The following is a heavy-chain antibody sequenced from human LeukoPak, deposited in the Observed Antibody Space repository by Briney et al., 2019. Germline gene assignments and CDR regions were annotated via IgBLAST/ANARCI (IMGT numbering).Heavy chain of an antibody. CDR3: ARGEVATTYYYGMDV. J-gene: IGHJ6*02. CDR1: GFTFSSYG. V-gene: IGHV3-30*03. D-gene: IGHD5-12*01. Sequence: PGGSLRLSCAASGFTFSSYGMHGVREAPGKGLEGGAVISYDGSNKYYADPVKGRFTISRDNSKNTLYLQMNSLRAEDTAVYYCARGEVATTYYYGMDVWGQGTTVTVSS. CDR2: ISYDGSNK.